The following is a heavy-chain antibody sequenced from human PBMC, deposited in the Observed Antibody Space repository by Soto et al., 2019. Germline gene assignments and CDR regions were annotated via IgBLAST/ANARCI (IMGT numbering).Heavy chain of an antibody. J-gene: IGHJ4*02. Sequence: QVQLVESGGGVVQPGRSLRLSCAASGFTFSSYGMHWVLQAPGKGLEWVAVISYDGSNKYYADSVKGRFTISRDNSKNTLYLQMNSLRAEDTAVYYCAKVGSGSYGLEYWGQGTLVTVSS. V-gene: IGHV3-30*18. CDR2: ISYDGSNK. CDR3: AKVGSGSYGLEY. CDR1: GFTFSSYG. D-gene: IGHD1-26*01.